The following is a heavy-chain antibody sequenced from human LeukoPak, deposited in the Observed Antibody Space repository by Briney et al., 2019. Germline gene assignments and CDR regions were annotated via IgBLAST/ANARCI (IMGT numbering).Heavy chain of an antibody. J-gene: IGHJ6*03. Sequence: SETLSLTCTFSGGSISRGAFYWSWLRQPAGRGLEWIGHLYTSGNTNYNPSLKSRLTVSLDTSKTQFSLKLTSVTAADTAVYFCARGATYYYMDVWGKGTTVTVSS. CDR1: GGSISRGAFY. CDR3: ARGATYYYMDV. V-gene: IGHV4-61*09. CDR2: LYTSGNT.